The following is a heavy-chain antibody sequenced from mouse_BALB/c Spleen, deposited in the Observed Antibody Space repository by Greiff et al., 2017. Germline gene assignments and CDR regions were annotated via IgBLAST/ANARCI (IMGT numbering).Heavy chain of an antibody. CDR3: AREGLRRDWYFDV. CDR2: IDPANGNT. Sequence: VQLQQSGAELVKPGASVKLSCTASGFNIKDTYMHWVKQRPEQGLEWIGRIDPANGNTKYDPKFQGKATITADTSSNTAYLQLSSLTSEDTAVYYCAREGLRRDWYFDVWGAGTTVTVSS. J-gene: IGHJ1*01. D-gene: IGHD2-4*01. CDR1: GFNIKDTY. V-gene: IGHV14-3*02.